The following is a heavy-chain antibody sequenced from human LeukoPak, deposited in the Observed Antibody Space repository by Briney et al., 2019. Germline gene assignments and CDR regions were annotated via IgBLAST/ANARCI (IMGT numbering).Heavy chain of an antibody. V-gene: IGHV3-23*01. CDR2: ISASGSAT. Sequence: PGGSLRLSCAASGFTFSSYAMSWVRQAPGKGLEWVAAISASGSATSYADSVRGRFTISRDNSKSTLYLQMNSLRAEDTAIYFCAYLDSSGFYYGRLRYWGQGTPVTVSS. D-gene: IGHD3-22*01. J-gene: IGHJ4*02. CDR1: GFTFSSYA. CDR3: AYLDSSGFYYGRLRY.